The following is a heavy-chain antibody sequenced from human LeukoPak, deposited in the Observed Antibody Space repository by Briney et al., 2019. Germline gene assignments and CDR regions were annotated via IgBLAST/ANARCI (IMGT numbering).Heavy chain of an antibody. V-gene: IGHV1-2*02. CDR2: INPNSGGT. J-gene: IGHJ5*02. CDR1: GYTFTSYG. D-gene: IGHD3-10*01. Sequence: ASVKVSCKASGYTFTSYGISWVRQAPGQGLEWMGWINPNSGGTNYAQKFQGRVTMTRDTSISTAYMELSRLRSDDMAVYYCARDYYGSGSGGGFDPWGQGTLVTVSS. CDR3: ARDYYGSGSGGGFDP.